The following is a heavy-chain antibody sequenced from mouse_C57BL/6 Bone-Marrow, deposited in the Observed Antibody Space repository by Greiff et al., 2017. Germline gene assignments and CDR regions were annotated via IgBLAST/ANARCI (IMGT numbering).Heavy chain of an antibody. Sequence: QVKLQQSGAELVRPGASVTLSCKASGYTFTDYEMNWVKQRPVHGLEWIGEIDPETGGTAYNEKFKGKAILTADKSSSTAYMELRSLTSEDSAVYYCARAIYYGSGLAYWGQGTMLTVSA. J-gene: IGHJ3*01. V-gene: IGHV1-15*01. CDR2: IDPETGGT. CDR1: GYTFTDYE. D-gene: IGHD1-1*01. CDR3: ARAIYYGSGLAY.